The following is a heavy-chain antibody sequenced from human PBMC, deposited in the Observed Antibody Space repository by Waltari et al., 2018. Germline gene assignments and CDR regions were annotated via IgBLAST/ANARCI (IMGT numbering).Heavy chain of an antibody. CDR2: ISYDGSNK. CDR3: ARGRLYFDY. V-gene: IGHV3-30-3*01. D-gene: IGHD6-25*01. CDR1: GFTFSSYA. Sequence: QVQLVESGGGVVRPGRSLRLSCAASGFTFSSYATPWVRQVPGKGLEWVAVISYDGSNKYYADSVKGRFTISRDNSKNTLYLQMNSLRAEDTAVYYCARGRLYFDYWGQGTLVTVSS. J-gene: IGHJ4*02.